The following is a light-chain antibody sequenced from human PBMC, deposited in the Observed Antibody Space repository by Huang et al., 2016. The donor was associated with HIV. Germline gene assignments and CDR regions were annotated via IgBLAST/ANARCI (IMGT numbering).Light chain of an antibody. CDR2: WAS. CDR3: HRYFSSPQT. Sequence: DIVVTQSPGSLALSLGERAAINCTSRQSVCHSSNNKNYLSWYQLKPGQSPQLLIYWASTRKFGVPDRFRDTGSATDFTLTITSLQAGDVAVYYGHRYFSSPQTFGQGTKVEV. J-gene: IGKJ1*01. CDR1: QSVCHSSNNKNY. V-gene: IGKV4-1*01.